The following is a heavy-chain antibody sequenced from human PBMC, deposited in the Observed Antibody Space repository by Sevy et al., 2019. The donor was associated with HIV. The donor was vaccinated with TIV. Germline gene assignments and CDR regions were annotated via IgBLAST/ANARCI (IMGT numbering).Heavy chain of an antibody. CDR1: GFTFDDYA. V-gene: IGHV3-20*01. Sequence: GGYLRICCATAGFTFDDYAMKWVRQVPGKGLERVSGVNWKGDGIGYGDSVKGRFIISRDNAKKSLYLQMNSLRVEDTALYHCARSTYYFDTTGFGSFDIWGQGTMVTVSS. CDR3: ARSTYYFDTTGFGSFDI. D-gene: IGHD3-22*01. J-gene: IGHJ3*02. CDR2: VNWKGDGI.